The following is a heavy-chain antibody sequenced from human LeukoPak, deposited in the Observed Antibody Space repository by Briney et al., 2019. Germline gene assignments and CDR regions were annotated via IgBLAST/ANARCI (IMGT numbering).Heavy chain of an antibody. V-gene: IGHV1-2*02. D-gene: IGHD6-13*01. CDR2: INPNSGVT. Sequence: ASVKVSCKASGYTFTGYYMHWVRQAPGQGLEWMGWINPNSGVTNYAQKFQGRVTMTRDTSISTAYMELSRLRSDDTAVYYCARGFNPGIAAAASDYWGQGTLVTVSS. CDR3: ARGFNPGIAAAASDY. J-gene: IGHJ4*02. CDR1: GYTFTGYY.